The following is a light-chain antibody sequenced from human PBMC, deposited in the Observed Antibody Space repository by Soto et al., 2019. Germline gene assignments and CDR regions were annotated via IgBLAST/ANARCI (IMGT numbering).Light chain of an antibody. CDR2: GAS. J-gene: IGKJ4*01. V-gene: IGKV1-39*01. CDR3: QQSFSPLLT. CDR1: QTLSNY. Sequence: DIHMTQSPSSRSASVGYRVTITCRASQTLSNYLTWFQQKPGKAPKVLIYGASTLQSGVPSRFSGSGSGAEFTLTISSLQPEDSATYYCQQSFSPLLTCGGGTTVAIK.